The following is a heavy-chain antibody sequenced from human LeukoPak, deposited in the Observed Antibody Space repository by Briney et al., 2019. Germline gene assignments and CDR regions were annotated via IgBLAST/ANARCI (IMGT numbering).Heavy chain of an antibody. CDR2: ISSSSSYI. CDR1: GFTFSSYS. D-gene: IGHD2-15*01. CDR3: ARVACRGGSCSSRGDRYCDMDV. J-gene: IGHJ6*02. V-gene: IGHV3-21*01. Sequence: PGGSLRLSCAASGFTFSSYSMNWVRQAPGKGLEWVSSISSSSSYIDYADSMKGGFTISRDNAKNSLYLQMNGLRAEDTAVYYCARVACRGGSCSSRGDRYCDMDVWGQGTTVTVSS.